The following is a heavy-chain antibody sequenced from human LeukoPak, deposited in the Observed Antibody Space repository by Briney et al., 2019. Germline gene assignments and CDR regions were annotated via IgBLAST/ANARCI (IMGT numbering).Heavy chain of an antibody. CDR3: AREAARAYYYYMDV. Sequence: SETLSLTCTVSGGSISSDRYYWGWIRQPPGKGLEWIGSIYYSGSTYYNPSLKSRVTISIDTSRNQFSLNLNSVTAADTAVYYCAREAARAYYYYMDVWGKGTTVTVSS. CDR1: GGSISSDRYY. CDR2: IYYSGST. V-gene: IGHV4-39*02. D-gene: IGHD6-25*01. J-gene: IGHJ6*03.